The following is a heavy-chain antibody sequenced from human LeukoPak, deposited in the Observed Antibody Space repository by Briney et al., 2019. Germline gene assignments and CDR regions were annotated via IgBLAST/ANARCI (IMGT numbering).Heavy chain of an antibody. CDR2: IYHSGST. Sequence: PSETLSLTCAVSGYSISSGYYWGWIRQPAGKGLEWIGSIYHSGSTYYNPSLKSRVTISVDTSKNQFSLKLSSVTAAGTAVYYCARARIAAAGGFDYWGQGTLDTVSS. J-gene: IGHJ4*02. D-gene: IGHD6-13*01. V-gene: IGHV4-38-2*01. CDR1: GYSISSGYY. CDR3: ARARIAAAGGFDY.